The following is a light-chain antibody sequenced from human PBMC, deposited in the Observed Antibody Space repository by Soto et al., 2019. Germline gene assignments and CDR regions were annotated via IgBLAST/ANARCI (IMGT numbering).Light chain of an antibody. Sequence: DIQMTQSPSTLSASVGDRVTISCRASQSIQTWLAWYQQRPGKAPNLLIFDASDLASGVSSRFSGSGSGAEFTLTISSLQADDFATYYCQQYESYPYTFGRGTRVEIK. CDR1: QSIQTW. J-gene: IGKJ2*01. CDR2: DAS. CDR3: QQYESYPYT. V-gene: IGKV1-5*01.